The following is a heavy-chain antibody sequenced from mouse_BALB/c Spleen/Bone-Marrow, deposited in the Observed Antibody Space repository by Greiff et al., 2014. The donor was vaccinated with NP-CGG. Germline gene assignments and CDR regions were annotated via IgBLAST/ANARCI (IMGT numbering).Heavy chain of an antibody. CDR2: IFPVNADT. CDR1: GYVFTDYW. J-gene: IGHJ3*01. Sequence: VQLQQPGAELVRPGSSVKISCKASGYVFTDYWMNWLRQRPGQGLEWIGQIFPVNADTNYRANFKDKVTLTADKSSTTAYMQLNSLTSEDSAVYFCARFATGSFAYWGQGTLVTVSA. CDR3: ARFATGSFAY. D-gene: IGHD1-1*01. V-gene: IGHV1-80*01.